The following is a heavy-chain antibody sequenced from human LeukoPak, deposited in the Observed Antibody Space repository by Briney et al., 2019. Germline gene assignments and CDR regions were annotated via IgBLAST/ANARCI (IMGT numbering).Heavy chain of an antibody. CDR1: EFTFSSYG. CDR3: AKDTTLPSNVLRYFDWSPGYYFDY. D-gene: IGHD3-9*01. V-gene: IGHV3-30*02. CDR2: IRYDGSNK. Sequence: PGGSLRLSCAASEFTFSSYGMHWVRQAPGKGLEWVAFIRYDGSNKYYADSVKGRFTISRDNSKNTLYLQMNSLRAEDTAVYYCAKDTTLPSNVLRYFDWSPGYYFDYWGQGTLVTVSS. J-gene: IGHJ4*02.